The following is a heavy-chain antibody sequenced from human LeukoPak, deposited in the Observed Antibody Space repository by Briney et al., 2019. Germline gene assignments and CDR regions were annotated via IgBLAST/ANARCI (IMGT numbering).Heavy chain of an antibody. J-gene: IGHJ2*01. CDR3: AKEVFDSSAYHRYFDL. Sequence: GGSLRLSCAASGFTFSSYAMSWVRQAPGRGLEWVSAISGSGGSTYYADSVKGRFTISRDNSKNTLYLQMNSLRAEDTAVYYCAKEVFDSSAYHRYFDLWGRGTLVTVSS. V-gene: IGHV3-23*01. D-gene: IGHD3-22*01. CDR1: GFTFSSYA. CDR2: ISGSGGST.